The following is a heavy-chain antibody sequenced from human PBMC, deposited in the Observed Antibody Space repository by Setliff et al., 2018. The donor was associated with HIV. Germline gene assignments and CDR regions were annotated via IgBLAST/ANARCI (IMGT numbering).Heavy chain of an antibody. CDR1: RGSISSGGYY. Sequence: LSLTCTVSRGSISSGGYYWSWIRQHPERGLEWIGYIYYNGITYYSPSLRSRVIMSVDTSRNEFSLRLSSVTAADTAVYYCARHYSSAYYLEAEYLQHWGQGTLVTVSS. J-gene: IGHJ1*01. D-gene: IGHD3-22*01. V-gene: IGHV4-31*03. CDR2: IYYNGIT. CDR3: ARHYSSAYYLEAEYLQH.